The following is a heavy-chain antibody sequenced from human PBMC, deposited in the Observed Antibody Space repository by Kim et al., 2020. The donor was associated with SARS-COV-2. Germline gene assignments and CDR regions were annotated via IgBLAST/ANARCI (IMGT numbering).Heavy chain of an antibody. Sequence: GGSLRLSCAASGFTFSSYAMHWVRQAPGKGLEYVSAISSNGGSTYYANSVKGRFTISRDNSKNTLYLQMGSLRAEDMAVYYCARDLRYYYGSGSYYTVGAFDIWGQGTMVTVSS. V-gene: IGHV3-64*01. CDR1: GFTFSSYA. J-gene: IGHJ3*02. CDR2: ISSNGGST. CDR3: ARDLRYYYGSGSYYTVGAFDI. D-gene: IGHD3-10*01.